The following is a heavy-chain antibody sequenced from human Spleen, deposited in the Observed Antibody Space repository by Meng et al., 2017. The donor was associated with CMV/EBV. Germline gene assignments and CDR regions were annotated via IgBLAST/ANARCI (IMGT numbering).Heavy chain of an antibody. CDR2: IYSGGRT. V-gene: IGHV3-66*02. CDR3: ARGTRGAFDI. CDR1: GFTVSNNY. D-gene: IGHD3-10*01. J-gene: IGHJ3*02. Sequence: GGSLRLSCAASGFTVSNNYMSWVRQAPGKGLEWVSVIYSGGRTFYAESVKGRFAISRDNSKNTLYLQMNSLRADDTAVYYCARGTRGAFDIWGQGTMVTVSS.